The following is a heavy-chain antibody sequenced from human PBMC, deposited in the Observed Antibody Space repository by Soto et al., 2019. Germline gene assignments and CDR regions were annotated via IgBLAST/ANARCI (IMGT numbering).Heavy chain of an antibody. D-gene: IGHD3-3*01. J-gene: IGHJ4*02. CDR2: ISSPGTTI. Sequence: VQLVESGGGMVQPGESLTLSCAASGFTFSDYAMNWVRQAPGKGLEWVAFISSPGTTIYYADAFKGRFAISRDNAKNSLYLQMNRLRDEDTAMYYCAPFWSGYYAFDYWGQGTLVTVSS. V-gene: IGHV3-48*02. CDR1: GFTFSDYA. CDR3: APFWSGYYAFDY.